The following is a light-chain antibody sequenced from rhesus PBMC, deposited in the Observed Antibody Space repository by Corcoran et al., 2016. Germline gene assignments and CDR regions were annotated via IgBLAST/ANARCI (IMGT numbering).Light chain of an antibody. CDR1: QGISSY. Sequence: DIQMTQSPSSLSASVGDTVTITCRASQGISSYLNWFQQKPGKAPKLLIYAASSLESGVPSRFRGSGAGTEISLTIRSLQPEDCAAYYCLQHNSYPFTFGPGTKLDIK. V-gene: IGKV1-28*01. CDR3: LQHNSYPFT. CDR2: AAS. J-gene: IGKJ3*01.